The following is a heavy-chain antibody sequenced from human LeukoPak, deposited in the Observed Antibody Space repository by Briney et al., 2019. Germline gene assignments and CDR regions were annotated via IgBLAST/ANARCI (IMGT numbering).Heavy chain of an antibody. V-gene: IGHV3-9*01. CDR3: AKDNGNGWLGEFAS. CDR1: GFTFDYSA. Sequence: YPGGSLRLSCVASGFTFDYSAFHWVRQAPGKGLEWVSGIGFSTNNVDYADSVRGRFTISRDNTKNSLDLQMDSLRAEDTAFYYCAKDNGNGWLGEFASWGQGILVTVSS. J-gene: IGHJ5*01. D-gene: IGHD3-10*01. CDR2: IGFSTNNV.